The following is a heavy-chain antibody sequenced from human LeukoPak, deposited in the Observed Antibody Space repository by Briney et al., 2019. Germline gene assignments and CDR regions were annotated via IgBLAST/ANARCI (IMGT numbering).Heavy chain of an antibody. D-gene: IGHD2-15*01. CDR1: EFTFSSYN. V-gene: IGHV3-21*01. CDR2: ISSFSSYI. CDR3: ARDLCSGGSCYLDY. J-gene: IGHJ4*02. Sequence: GGSLRLSCAASEFTFSSYNMNWVRQAPGKGLEWVSSISSFSSYIYYADSVKGRFTISRDNAKNSLYLQMNSLRAEDTAVYYCARDLCSGGSCYLDYWGQGTLVTVSS.